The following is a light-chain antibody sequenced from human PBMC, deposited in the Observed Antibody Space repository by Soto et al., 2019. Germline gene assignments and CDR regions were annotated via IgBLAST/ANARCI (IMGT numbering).Light chain of an antibody. J-gene: IGKJ3*01. Sequence: DIQMTQSPSSLSSSVPDRFTITCQASQDISNYLNWYQQKPGKAPKLLIYDASNLETGVPSRFSGSGSGTDFTFTISSLQPEDIATYYCQQYDNLLSFTFGPGTKVDIK. CDR1: QDISNY. V-gene: IGKV1-33*01. CDR3: QQYDNLLSFT. CDR2: DAS.